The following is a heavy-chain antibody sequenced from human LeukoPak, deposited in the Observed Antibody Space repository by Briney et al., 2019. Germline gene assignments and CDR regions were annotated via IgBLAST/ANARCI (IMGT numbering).Heavy chain of an antibody. CDR1: EFTFDDYG. J-gene: IGHJ4*02. D-gene: IGHD2-2*01. CDR3: ASLGYCSSTSCLY. Sequence: GGSLRLSCAASEFTFDDYGMIWVRQAPGKGLEWVSGINWNGGSTGYADSVKGRFTISRDNAKNSLYLQMNSLRAEDTALYYCASLGYCSSTSCLYWGQGTLVTVSS. V-gene: IGHV3-20*04. CDR2: INWNGGST.